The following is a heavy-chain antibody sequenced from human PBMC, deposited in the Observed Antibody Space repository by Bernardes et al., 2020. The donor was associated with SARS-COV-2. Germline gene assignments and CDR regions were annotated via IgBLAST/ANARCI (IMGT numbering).Heavy chain of an antibody. V-gene: IGHV3-74*01. Sequence: GRSLRLSCAASGFTFSSYWMHWVRQAPGKGLVWVSRINSDGSSTSYADSVKGRFTISRDNAKNTLYLQMNSLRAEDTAVYYCARDDCGGDCYSPNYYYYGMDVWGQGTTVTVSS. J-gene: IGHJ6*02. CDR3: ARDDCGGDCYSPNYYYYGMDV. D-gene: IGHD2-21*02. CDR2: INSDGSST. CDR1: GFTFSSYW.